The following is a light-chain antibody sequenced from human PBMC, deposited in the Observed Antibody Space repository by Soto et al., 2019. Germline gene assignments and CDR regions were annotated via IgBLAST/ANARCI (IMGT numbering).Light chain of an antibody. CDR3: SSYVGINSYV. Sequence: QSALTQPPSASGSPGQSVTISCTGTSSDVGGYNYVSWYQQHPGKAPKLIIYEAYKRPSGVPDRFSGSKSGNTAALTVSGLQAEDEADYYCSSYVGINSYVFGTGTKVTVL. CDR2: EAY. CDR1: SSDVGGYNY. V-gene: IGLV2-8*01. J-gene: IGLJ1*01.